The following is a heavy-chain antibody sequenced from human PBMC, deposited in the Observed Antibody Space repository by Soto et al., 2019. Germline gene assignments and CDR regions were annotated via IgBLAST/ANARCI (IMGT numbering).Heavy chain of an antibody. CDR1: GYSFTSYW. CDR2: IYPGDSDT. D-gene: IGHD3-9*01. CDR3: ARHIRYFDWLPPAGMDV. Sequence: GESLKISCKGSGYSFTSYWIGGVRQMPGKGLGGMGIIYPGDSDTRYSPSFQGQVTISADKSISTASLQWSSLKASATAMYYCARHIRYFDWLPPAGMDVWGQGTTVTVSS. V-gene: IGHV5-51*01. J-gene: IGHJ6*02.